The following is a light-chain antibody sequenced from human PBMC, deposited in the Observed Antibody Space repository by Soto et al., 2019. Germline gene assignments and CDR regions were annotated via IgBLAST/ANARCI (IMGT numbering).Light chain of an antibody. V-gene: IGLV2-14*01. Sequence: LSHPGSVCGSPGQLITIFCTGTNSDVGGYNYVSWYHQHPGKAPKLIIYGVTNRPSGVSDRFSGSKSGYTASLTISGLRAEDQADHYCSSYTNNGATVFGTGTKVTVL. CDR1: NSDVGGYNY. CDR2: GVT. CDR3: SSYTNNGATV. J-gene: IGLJ1*01.